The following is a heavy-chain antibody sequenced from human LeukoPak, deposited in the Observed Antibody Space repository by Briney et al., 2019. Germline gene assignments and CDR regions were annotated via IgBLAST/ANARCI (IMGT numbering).Heavy chain of an antibody. Sequence: GGSLRLSCAASGFTFSSYEMNWVRQAPGKGLEWVSDISSSGSTIYYADSVKGRFTISRDNAKNSLFLQMNSLRAEDTAVYFCARERYSTIDNDSLDMWGEKTMVTVSS. J-gene: IGHJ3*02. CDR2: ISSSGSTI. CDR3: ARERYSTIDNDSLDM. CDR1: GFTFSSYE. D-gene: IGHD3-9*01. V-gene: IGHV3-48*03.